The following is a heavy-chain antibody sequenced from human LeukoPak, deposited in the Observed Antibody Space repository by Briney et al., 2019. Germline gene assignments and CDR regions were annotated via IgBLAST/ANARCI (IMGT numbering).Heavy chain of an antibody. CDR3: AKDRVTIFGVVIINLGAFDI. CDR1: GFTFSTYG. CDR2: IGGNGDST. D-gene: IGHD3-3*01. Sequence: GGSLRLSCAASGFTFSTYGMSWVRQAPGKGLEWVSLIGGNGDSTYYADFVKGRFTISRDNSKSTLYLRINSLRAEDTAVYYCAKDRVTIFGVVIINLGAFDIWGQGTMVTVSS. V-gene: IGHV3-23*01. J-gene: IGHJ3*02.